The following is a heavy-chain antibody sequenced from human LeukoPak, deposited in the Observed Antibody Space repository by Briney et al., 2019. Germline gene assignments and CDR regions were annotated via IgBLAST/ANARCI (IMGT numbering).Heavy chain of an antibody. CDR1: GYTFTGYY. D-gene: IGHD3-9*01. CDR3: ARELYYDILTGLNYGMDV. J-gene: IGHJ6*02. V-gene: IGHV1-2*04. CDR2: INPNSGGT. Sequence: ASVKVSCKASGYTFTGYYMHWVRQAPGQGLEWMGWINPNSGGTNYAQKFQGWVTMTRDTSISTAYMELSRLRSDDTAVYYCARELYYDILTGLNYGMDVWGQGTTVTVSS.